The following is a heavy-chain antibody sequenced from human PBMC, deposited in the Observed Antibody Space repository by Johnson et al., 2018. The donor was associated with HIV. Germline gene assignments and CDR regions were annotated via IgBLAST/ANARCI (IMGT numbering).Heavy chain of an antibody. CDR3: ARDGVIRGVRYACDL. CDR2: ISSSGRTK. V-gene: IGHV3-11*04. D-gene: IGHD3-10*01. CDR1: GFTFSDYY. Sequence: QVHLVESGGGLVKPGGSLRLSCAASGFTFSDYYMSWIRQAPGKGLEWVSSISSSGRTKYDADSVKGRFTISRDNAKNSVYLQMNSLRAEDTAVYYCARDGVIRGVRYACDLWSQGTMVTVSS. J-gene: IGHJ3*01.